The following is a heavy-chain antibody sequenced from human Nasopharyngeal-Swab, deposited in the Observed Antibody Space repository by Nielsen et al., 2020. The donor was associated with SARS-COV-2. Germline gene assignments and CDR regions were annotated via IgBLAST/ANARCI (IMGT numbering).Heavy chain of an antibody. D-gene: IGHD6-19*01. CDR2: ISAYNGNT. CDR3: ARDLSSIAVAGN. V-gene: IGHV1-18*01. J-gene: IGHJ4*02. Sequence: WVRQAPGQGLEWMGWISAYNGNTNYAQKLPGRVTMTTDTSTSTAYMELRSLRSDDTAVYYCARDLSSIAVAGNWGQGTLVTVSS.